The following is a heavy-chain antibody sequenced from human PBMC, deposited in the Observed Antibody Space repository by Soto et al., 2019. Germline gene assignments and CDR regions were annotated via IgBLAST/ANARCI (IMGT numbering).Heavy chain of an antibody. D-gene: IGHD3-22*01. J-gene: IGHJ5*02. CDR2: INPSGGST. Sequence: QVQLVQSGAEVKKPGASVKVSCKASGYTFTSYYMHWVRQAPGQGLEWMGIINPSGGSTSYAQKFQGRVTMTRDTSTSTVYMGLSSLRSEDTAVYYCARDSAYYYDSSGYYYNWFDPWGQGTLVTVSS. V-gene: IGHV1-46*01. CDR3: ARDSAYYYDSSGYYYNWFDP. CDR1: GYTFTSYY.